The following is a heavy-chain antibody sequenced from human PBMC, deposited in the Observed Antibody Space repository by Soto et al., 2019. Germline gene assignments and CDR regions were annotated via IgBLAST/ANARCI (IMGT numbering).Heavy chain of an antibody. J-gene: IGHJ6*03. Sequence: ASVKVSCKASGFTFTSSAVQWVRQARGQGLEWLGWISTYNGNTKYAQKVQGRLTMTTDTSTSTANMELTSLRSDNTALYYCARTTVTASYYYMDVWGKGSTVTVSS. CDR2: ISTYNGNT. V-gene: IGHV1-18*01. D-gene: IGHD4-17*01. CDR3: ARTTVTASYYYMDV. CDR1: GFTFTSSA.